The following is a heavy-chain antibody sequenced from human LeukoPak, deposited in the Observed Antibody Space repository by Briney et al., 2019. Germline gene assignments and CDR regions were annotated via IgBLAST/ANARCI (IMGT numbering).Heavy chain of an antibody. CDR1: GGSISSYY. CDR2: IYYSGST. CDR3: ARDLRVAGAAFDI. J-gene: IGHJ3*02. Sequence: PSETLSLTCTVSGGSISSYYWSWIRQPPGKGLEWIGYIYYSGSTNYNPSLKSRVTISVDTSKNQFSLKLSSVTAADTAVYYCARDLRVAGAAFDIWGQGTMVTVSS. D-gene: IGHD2-15*01. V-gene: IGHV4-59*01.